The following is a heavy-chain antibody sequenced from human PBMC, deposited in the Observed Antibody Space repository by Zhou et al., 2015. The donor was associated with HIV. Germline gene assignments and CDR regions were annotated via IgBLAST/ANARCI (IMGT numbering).Heavy chain of an antibody. CDR3: ARGGAWPYYYDSSGYHFDY. J-gene: IGHJ4*02. CDR2: IGTAGDT. D-gene: IGHD3-22*01. CDR1: GFTFSSYG. V-gene: IGHV3-13*01. Sequence: VQLVESGGGVVQPGRSLRLSCAASGFTFSSYGMHWVRQATGKGLEWVSGIGTAGDTYYPGSVKGRFTISRENAKNSLYLQMNSLRAGDTAVYYCARGGAWPYYYDSSGYHFDYWGQGTLVTVSS.